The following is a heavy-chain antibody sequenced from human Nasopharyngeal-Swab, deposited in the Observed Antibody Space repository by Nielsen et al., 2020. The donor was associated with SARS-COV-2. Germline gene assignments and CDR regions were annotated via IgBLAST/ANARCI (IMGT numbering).Heavy chain of an antibody. CDR1: GYTFTSYY. CDR2: INPSGGST. V-gene: IGHV1-46*01. CDR3: ATGMVITSDAFDI. Sequence: VKVSCKASGYTFTSYYMHWVRQAPGQGLEWMGIINPSGGSTSYAQKFQGRVTMTEDTSTDTAYMELSSLRSEDTAVYYCATGMVITSDAFDIWGQGTMVTVSS. D-gene: IGHD3-22*01. J-gene: IGHJ3*02.